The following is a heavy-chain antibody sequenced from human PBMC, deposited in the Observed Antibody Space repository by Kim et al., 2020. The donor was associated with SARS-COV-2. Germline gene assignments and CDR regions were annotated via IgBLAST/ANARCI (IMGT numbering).Heavy chain of an antibody. CDR1: GGSFSGYY. V-gene: IGHV4-34*01. D-gene: IGHD6-13*01. CDR3: ARGGIAAAAGRYYYYMDV. J-gene: IGHJ6*03. CDR2: INHSGST. Sequence: SETLSLTCAVYGGSFSGYYWSWIRQPPGKGLEWIGEINHSGSTNYNPSLKSRVTISVDTSKNQFSLKLSSVTAADTAVYYCARGGIAAAAGRYYYYMDV.